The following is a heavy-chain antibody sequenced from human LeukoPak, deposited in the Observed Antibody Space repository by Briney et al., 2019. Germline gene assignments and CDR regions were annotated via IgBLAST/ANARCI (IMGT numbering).Heavy chain of an antibody. V-gene: IGHV3-48*01. D-gene: IGHD4-17*01. J-gene: IGHJ4*02. CDR3: ARQSGTMVTTRFDY. CDR1: GFTFSSYS. Sequence: GGSLRLSCAASGFTFSSYSMNWVRQAPGKGLEWVSYISSSSRTIYYADSVKGLFTISRDNAKNSLYLQMNSLRAEDTAIYYCARQSGTMVTTRFDYWGQGTLVTVSS. CDR2: ISSSSRTI.